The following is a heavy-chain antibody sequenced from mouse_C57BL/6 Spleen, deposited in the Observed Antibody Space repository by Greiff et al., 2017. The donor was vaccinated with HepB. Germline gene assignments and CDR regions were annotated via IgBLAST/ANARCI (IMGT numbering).Heavy chain of an antibody. CDR2: IDPNSGGT. CDR1: GYTFTSYW. CDR3: ARGATTVVAPFDY. Sequence: VQLQQPGAELVKPGASVKLSCKASGYTFTSYWMHWVKQRPGRGLEWIGRIDPNSGGTKYNERFKSKATLTVDKPSSTAYMQLSSLTSEDSAVYYCARGATTVVAPFDYWGQGTTLTVSS. D-gene: IGHD1-1*01. V-gene: IGHV1-72*01. J-gene: IGHJ2*01.